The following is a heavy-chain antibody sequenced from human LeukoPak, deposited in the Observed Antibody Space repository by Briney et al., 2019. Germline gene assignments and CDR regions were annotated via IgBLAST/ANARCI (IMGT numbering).Heavy chain of an antibody. V-gene: IGHV3-30*02. Sequence: GGSLRLSCAASGFTFSSYGMHWVRQAPGKGLEWVAFIRYDGSNKYYADSVKGRFTISRDNPKNTLYLQMNSLRAEDTAVYYCAKAEYYYGSGSYYDLPGSTPGSFDPWGQGTLVTVSS. CDR2: IRYDGSNK. CDR3: AKAEYYYGSGSYYDLPGSTPGSFDP. D-gene: IGHD3-10*01. J-gene: IGHJ5*02. CDR1: GFTFSSYG.